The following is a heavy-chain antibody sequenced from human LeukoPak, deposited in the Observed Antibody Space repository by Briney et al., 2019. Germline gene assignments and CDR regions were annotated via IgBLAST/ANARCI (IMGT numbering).Heavy chain of an antibody. V-gene: IGHV3-74*01. Sequence: GGSLRLSCAVSGFTFSSYWVHWVRQAPGKGLVWVSRIKSDGSSTSYADSVKGRFTISRDNAKNTLYLQMNSLRAEDTAVYYCARGDGYGMDVWGQGTTVTVSS. D-gene: IGHD5-24*01. CDR3: ARGDGYGMDV. CDR2: IKSDGSST. J-gene: IGHJ6*02. CDR1: GFTFSSYW.